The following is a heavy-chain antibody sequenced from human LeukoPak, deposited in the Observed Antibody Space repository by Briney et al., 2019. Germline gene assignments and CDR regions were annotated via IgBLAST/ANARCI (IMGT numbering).Heavy chain of an antibody. Sequence: PSETLSLTCTVSGGSISSLNYHWTWIRQPAGKGLELIGRIYTSGSTNYSPPFKSRVTISIDTSKNQFSPKLSSVTAADTAVYYCARDPGGSGPASWGPGTLVTVSS. V-gene: IGHV4-61*02. CDR3: ARDPGGSGPAS. J-gene: IGHJ5*02. D-gene: IGHD6-19*01. CDR1: GGSISSLNYH. CDR2: IYTSGST.